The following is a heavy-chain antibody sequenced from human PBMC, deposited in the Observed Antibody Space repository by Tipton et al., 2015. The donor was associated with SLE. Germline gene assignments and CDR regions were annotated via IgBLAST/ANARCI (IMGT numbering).Heavy chain of an antibody. CDR3: ATAYCSTNTHCYDYMDV. Sequence: QSGAEVKKPGASVKVSCKASGYTFTSYAMNWVRQAPGQGLEWMGGLIPMLGIPSYTQKFQGRVTITADESTRMAYMELRGLRSEDTAVYYCATAYCSTNTHCYDYMDVWGKATTVTVSS. CDR2: LIPMLGIP. V-gene: IGHV1-69*13. J-gene: IGHJ6*03. CDR1: GYTFTSYA. D-gene: IGHD2-2*01.